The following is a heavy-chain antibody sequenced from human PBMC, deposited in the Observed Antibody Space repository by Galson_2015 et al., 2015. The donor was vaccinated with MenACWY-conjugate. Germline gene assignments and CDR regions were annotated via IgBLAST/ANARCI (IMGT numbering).Heavy chain of an antibody. CDR1: GGSISSSSYY. Sequence: SETLSLTCTVSGGSISSSSYYWGWIRQPPGKGLEWIGSIYYSGSTYYNPSLKSRVTISVDTSKNQFSLKLSSVTAADTAVYYCARLNDILTPKGQPLWGQGTLVTVSS. J-gene: IGHJ4*02. CDR2: IYYSGST. CDR3: ARLNDILTPKGQPL. D-gene: IGHD3-9*01. V-gene: IGHV4-39*07.